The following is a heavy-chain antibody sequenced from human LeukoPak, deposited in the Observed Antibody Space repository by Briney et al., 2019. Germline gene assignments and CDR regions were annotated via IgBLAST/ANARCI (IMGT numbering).Heavy chain of an antibody. V-gene: IGHV3-23*01. CDR3: AKAPGSVIGAEYFQH. Sequence: GGSLRLSCAASGFTFSSYAMSWVRQAPGKGLEWVSAISGSGGSTYYADSVKGRFTISRDNSKNTLYLQMNSLRAEDTAVYYCAKAPGSVIGAEYFQHWGQGTLVTVSS. CDR2: ISGSGGST. CDR1: GFTFSSYA. D-gene: IGHD3-22*01. J-gene: IGHJ1*01.